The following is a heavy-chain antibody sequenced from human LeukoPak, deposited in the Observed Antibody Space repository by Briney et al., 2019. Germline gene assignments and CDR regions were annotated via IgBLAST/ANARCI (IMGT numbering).Heavy chain of an antibody. CDR3: AELGITMIGGV. CDR2: INSSGGRT. Sequence: GGSLRLSCTTSGFTFSSSAMSWVRQAPGKGLEWVSDINSSGGRTYYADSVKGRFTISRDNSKNTLFLQMNSLRAEDTAVYYCAELGITMIGGVWGKGTTVTISS. J-gene: IGHJ6*04. V-gene: IGHV3-23*01. CDR1: GFTFSSSA. D-gene: IGHD3-10*02.